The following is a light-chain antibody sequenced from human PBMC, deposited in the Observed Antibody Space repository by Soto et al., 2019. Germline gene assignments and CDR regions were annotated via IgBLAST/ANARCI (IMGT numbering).Light chain of an antibody. V-gene: IGKV3-11*01. CDR3: HHRSNWPGT. Sequence: EVVLTQSPATLSLSPGERATLSCRASQSVFTYLAWYQQKHGQAPRLLIYDVSDRATGIPARFSATGSGTDFTLTISSLEPEDFAVYYCHHRSNWPGTFGQGTKVEIK. CDR2: DVS. CDR1: QSVFTY. J-gene: IGKJ1*01.